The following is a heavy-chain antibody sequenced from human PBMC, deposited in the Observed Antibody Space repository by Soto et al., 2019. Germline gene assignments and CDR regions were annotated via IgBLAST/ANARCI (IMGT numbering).Heavy chain of an antibody. D-gene: IGHD5-12*01. J-gene: IGHJ6*02. V-gene: IGHV1-69*13. CDR1: GGTFNNYP. CDR3: ARGRGYSGDDHYYYFDMDV. Sequence: ASVKVSCKAAGGTFNNYPITWVRQAPGEGLEWMGGSIPIFGTANYAQKFQGRVTISVDESTSTAYMELSSLRSEDTAVYYCARGRGYSGDDHYYYFDMDVWGQGTTVTVSS. CDR2: SIPIFGTA.